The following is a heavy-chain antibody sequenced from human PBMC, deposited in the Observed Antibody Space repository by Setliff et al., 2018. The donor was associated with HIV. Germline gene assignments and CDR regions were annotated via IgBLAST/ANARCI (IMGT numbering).Heavy chain of an antibody. J-gene: IGHJ6*02. CDR1: GGSINSYY. CDR2: IGYNGDT. D-gene: IGHD2-15*01. Sequence: SETLSLTCTVSGGSINSYYWNWIRQSPGKGLEWIGYIGYNGDTSYNPSLNSRVTLSVDRSKNQFSLKLSSVTAADTAIYYCAREQYHFVVDYYYYYGMDVWGQGNTVTVSS. V-gene: IGHV4-59*12. CDR3: AREQYHFVVDYYYYYGMDV.